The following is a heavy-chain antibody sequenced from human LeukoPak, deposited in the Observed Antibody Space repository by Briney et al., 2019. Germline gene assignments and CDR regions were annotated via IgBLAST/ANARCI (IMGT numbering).Heavy chain of an antibody. Sequence: GGSLRLSCAVSGFTFSSYSMKGVRQAPGKGGEWVSSISSSNSYIYYADSVKGRFTISRDNAKNSLYLQMNSLRAEDTAVYYCARSHGYNTDYWGQGTLVTVSS. D-gene: IGHD5-24*01. CDR1: GFTFSSYS. CDR3: ARSHGYNTDY. J-gene: IGHJ4*02. V-gene: IGHV3-21*01. CDR2: ISSSNSYI.